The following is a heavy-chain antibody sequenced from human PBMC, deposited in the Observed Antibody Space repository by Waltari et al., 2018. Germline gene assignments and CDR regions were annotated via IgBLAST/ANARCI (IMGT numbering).Heavy chain of an antibody. Sequence: QVQLVESGGGVVQPGRSLRLSCAASGFTFSSYAMHWFRQAPGKGLEWVAVISYDGSNKYYADSVKGRFTISRDNSKNTLYLQMNSLRAEDTAVYYCARGRTPAGYFDYWGQGTLVTVSS. V-gene: IGHV3-30-3*01. CDR3: ARGRTPAGYFDY. CDR2: ISYDGSNK. J-gene: IGHJ4*02. CDR1: GFTFSSYA.